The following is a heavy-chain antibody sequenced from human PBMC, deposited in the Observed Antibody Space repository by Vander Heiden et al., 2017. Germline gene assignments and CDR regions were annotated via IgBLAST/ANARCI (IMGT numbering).Heavy chain of an antibody. J-gene: IGHJ4*02. CDR1: GGSFSGYY. CDR3: ARVKKQYYYGSGSYWDY. V-gene: IGHV4-34*01. D-gene: IGHD3-10*01. Sequence: QWGAGLLKPSETLSLTCAVYGGSFSGYYWSWIRQPPGKGLEWIGEINHSGSTNYNPSLKSRVTISVDTSKNQFSLKLSSVTAADTAVYYCARVKKQYYYGSGSYWDYWGQGTLVTVSS. CDR2: INHSGST.